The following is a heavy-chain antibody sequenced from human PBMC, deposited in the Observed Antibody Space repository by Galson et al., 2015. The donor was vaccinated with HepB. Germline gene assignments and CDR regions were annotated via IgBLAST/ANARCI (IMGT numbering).Heavy chain of an antibody. CDR2: IWYDGSNK. J-gene: IGHJ5*02. Sequence: SLRLSCAASGFTFSSYGMHWVRQAPGKGLEWVAVIWYDGSNKYYADSVKGRFTISRDNSKNTLYLQMNSLRAEDTAVYYCARDKGDGWFDPWGQGTLVTVSS. CDR3: ARDKGDGWFDP. V-gene: IGHV3-33*01. CDR1: GFTFSSYG. D-gene: IGHD1-26*01.